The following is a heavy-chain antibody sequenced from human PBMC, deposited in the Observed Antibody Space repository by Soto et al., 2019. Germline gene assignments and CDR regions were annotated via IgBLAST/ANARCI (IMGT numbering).Heavy chain of an antibody. CDR3: ARKHYYDSSGLNWFDP. CDR1: GGSISSYY. J-gene: IGHJ5*02. CDR2: IYYSGST. Sequence: SLTCTVSGGSISSYYWSWIRQPPGKGLEWIGYIYYSGSTNYNPSLKSRVTISVDTSKNQFSLKLSSVTAADTAVYYCARKHYYDSSGLNWFDPWGQGTLVTVFS. D-gene: IGHD3-22*01. V-gene: IGHV4-59*01.